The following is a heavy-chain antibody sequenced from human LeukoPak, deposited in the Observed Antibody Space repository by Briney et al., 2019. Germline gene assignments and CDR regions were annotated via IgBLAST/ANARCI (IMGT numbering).Heavy chain of an antibody. CDR2: ISGSGGST. V-gene: IGHV3-23*01. Sequence: GGSLRLSCAASGFTFSSYAMSWVRQAPGKGLEWVSAISGSGGSTYYADSVKGRFTISRDNSKNTLYLQMNSLRAEDTAVYYCAKGILITIFGRGGAFDIWGQGTMVTVSS. CDR3: AKGILITIFGRGGAFDI. J-gene: IGHJ3*02. D-gene: IGHD3-3*01. CDR1: GFTFSSYA.